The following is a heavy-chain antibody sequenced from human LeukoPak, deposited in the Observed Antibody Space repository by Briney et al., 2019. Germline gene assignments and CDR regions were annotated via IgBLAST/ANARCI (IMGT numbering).Heavy chain of an antibody. V-gene: IGHV3-48*04. CDR2: ISSSGSTI. CDR1: GFTFSSYW. D-gene: IGHD6-19*01. Sequence: PGGSLRLSCAASGFTFSSYWMSWVRQAPGKGLEWVSYISSSGSTIYYADSVKGRFTISRDNAKNSLYLQMNSLRAEDTAVYYCARDGIAVAVDYWGQGTLVTVSS. J-gene: IGHJ4*02. CDR3: ARDGIAVAVDY.